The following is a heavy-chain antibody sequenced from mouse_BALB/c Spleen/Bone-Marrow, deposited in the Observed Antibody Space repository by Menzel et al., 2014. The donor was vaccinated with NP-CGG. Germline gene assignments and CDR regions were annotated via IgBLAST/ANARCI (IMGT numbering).Heavy chain of an antibody. V-gene: IGHV1-9*01. D-gene: IGHD2-13*01. CDR3: ARGDYNYYFDY. Sequence: QVQLQQSGAELMKPGASVKISCKATGYTFSSSWIEWVKQRPGHGLEWIGEILPGSSISNYNEKFKDKATLTTDKSSTTAFMQLSRLTSEDSAVYSCARGDYNYYFDYWGQGTTLTVSS. J-gene: IGHJ2*01. CDR2: ILPGSSIS. CDR1: GYTFSSSW.